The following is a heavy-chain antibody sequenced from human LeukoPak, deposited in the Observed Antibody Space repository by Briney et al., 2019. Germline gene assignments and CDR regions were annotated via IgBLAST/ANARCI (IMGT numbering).Heavy chain of an antibody. Sequence: PGRSLRLSCAASGFTFSSYGMHWVRQAPGKGLEWVAVISYDGSNKYCADSVKGRFTISRDNSKNTLYLQMNSLIPEDTAVYYCAKDWQQLNYWGQGTLVTVSS. V-gene: IGHV3-30*18. CDR3: AKDWQQLNY. CDR2: ISYDGSNK. CDR1: GFTFSSYG. D-gene: IGHD6-13*01. J-gene: IGHJ4*02.